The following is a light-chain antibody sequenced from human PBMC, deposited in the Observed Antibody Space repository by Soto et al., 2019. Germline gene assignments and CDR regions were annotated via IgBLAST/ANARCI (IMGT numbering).Light chain of an antibody. CDR1: QSGPTKY. Sequence: EVVLTQSPGTLSFSPGERATLSCRGSQSGPTKYLAWYQHKSCQVPRLLINRASTRATNIPDRFSGSGSGTHITITRAELEPEDFAVNYCQHYGYSPTFGPGTRVDIQ. CDR3: QHYGYSPT. J-gene: IGKJ3*01. V-gene: IGKV3-20*01. CDR2: RAS.